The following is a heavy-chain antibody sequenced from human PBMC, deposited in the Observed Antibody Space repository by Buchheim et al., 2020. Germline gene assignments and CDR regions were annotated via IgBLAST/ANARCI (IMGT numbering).Heavy chain of an antibody. V-gene: IGHV3-23*01. J-gene: IGHJ4*02. CDR3: AKDPTHSNDWCFDY. Sequence: EVQLLESGGGLVQPEGSLRLSCAASGFTFSTYAMSWVRQAPGKGLEWVSLISGSGGSTYYADSVKGRFTISRDNSKNTLFMQMNSLRAEDTAVYYCAKDPTHSNDWCFDYWGQGTL. D-gene: IGHD6-19*01. CDR2: ISGSGGST. CDR1: GFTFSTYA.